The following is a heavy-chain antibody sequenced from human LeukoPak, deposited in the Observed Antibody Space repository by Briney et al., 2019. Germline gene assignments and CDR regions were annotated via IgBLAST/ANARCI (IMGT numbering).Heavy chain of an antibody. CDR2: IIPILGIA. D-gene: IGHD4-17*01. Sequence: SVKVSCKASGGTFSSYTISWVRQAPGQGLEWMGRIIPILGIANYAQKFQVRVTITADKSTSTAYMELSSLRSEDTAVYYCARARNPYGDFDYWGQGTLVTVSS. CDR3: ARARNPYGDFDY. CDR1: GGTFSSYT. V-gene: IGHV1-69*02. J-gene: IGHJ4*02.